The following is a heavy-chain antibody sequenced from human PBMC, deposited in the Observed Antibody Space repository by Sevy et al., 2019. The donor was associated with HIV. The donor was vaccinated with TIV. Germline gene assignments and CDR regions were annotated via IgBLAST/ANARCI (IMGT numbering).Heavy chain of an antibody. CDR1: GYTFTTYY. CDR3: ARDRDVSGSYLEYCYYAMDV. V-gene: IGHV1-46*01. D-gene: IGHD1-26*01. J-gene: IGHJ6*02. Sequence: ASVMVSCKASGYTFTTYYIYWVRQAPGQGLEWIGIFDPTGGTRSYAQKFQGRLTMTGDTSTSTVYMELSSLRSEDTAVYYCARDRDVSGSYLEYCYYAMDVWGQGTTVTVSS. CDR2: FDPTGGTR.